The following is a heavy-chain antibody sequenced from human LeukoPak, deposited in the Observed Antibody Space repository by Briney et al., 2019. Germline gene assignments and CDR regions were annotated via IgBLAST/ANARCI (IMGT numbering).Heavy chain of an antibody. CDR2: MYYSGST. V-gene: IGHV4-30-4*01. CDR3: ARPYYYDSRIDP. J-gene: IGHJ5*02. D-gene: IGHD3-22*01. CDR1: GGSISSGDYY. Sequence: SETLSLTCTVSGGSISSGDYYWSWIRQPPGKGLERIAYMYYSGSTYYNPSLKSRVTMSADTSKNQLSLELSSVTAAGTAVYYCARPYYYDSRIDPWGQGILVTVSS.